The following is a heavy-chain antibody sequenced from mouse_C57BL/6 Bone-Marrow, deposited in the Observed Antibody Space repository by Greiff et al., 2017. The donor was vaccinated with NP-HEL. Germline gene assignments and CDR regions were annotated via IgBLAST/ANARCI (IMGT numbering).Heavy chain of an antibody. CDR2: IYPGSGST. D-gene: IGHD3-2*02. V-gene: IGHV1-55*01. CDR3: ARGRQLRLP. J-gene: IGHJ2*01. CDR1: GYTFTSYW. Sequence: QVQLKESGAELVKPGASVKMSCKASGYTFTSYWITWVKQRPGQGLEWIGDIYPGSGSTNYNEKFKSKATLTVDTSSSTAYMQLSSLTSEDSAVYYCARGRQLRLPWGQGTTLTVSS.